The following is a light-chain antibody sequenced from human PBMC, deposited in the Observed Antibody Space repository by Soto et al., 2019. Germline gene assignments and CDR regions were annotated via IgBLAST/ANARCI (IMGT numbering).Light chain of an antibody. CDR1: QSVSSSY. CDR3: QQYGSLPGT. CDR2: GAS. V-gene: IGKV3-20*01. J-gene: IGKJ2*01. Sequence: IVLTQSPGTLSLSLGERATLSCRASQSVSSSYLAWYQQKPGQAPRLLIYGASSRATGIPDRFSGSGSGTDFTLTISRLEPEDFAVYSCQQYGSLPGTFGQGTKLEIK.